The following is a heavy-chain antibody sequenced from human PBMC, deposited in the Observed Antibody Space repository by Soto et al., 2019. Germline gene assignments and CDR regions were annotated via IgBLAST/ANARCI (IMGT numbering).Heavy chain of an antibody. CDR3: VRSPGDFRYGMDV. J-gene: IGHJ6*02. Sequence: ASVKVSCKASGDSFTDYYMHWVRQAPGQGPEWLGWINPSTGVTHFAQKFQGWVTMTRDTSISTDYMELSRLTSDDTAVYYCVRSPGDFRYGMDVWGQGTTVTVSS. CDR1: GDSFTDYY. V-gene: IGHV1-2*04. CDR2: INPSTGVT. D-gene: IGHD2-21*02.